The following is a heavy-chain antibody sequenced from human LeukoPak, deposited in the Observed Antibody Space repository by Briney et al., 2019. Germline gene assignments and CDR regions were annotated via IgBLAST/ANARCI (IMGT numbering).Heavy chain of an antibody. V-gene: IGHV1-2*02. J-gene: IGHJ5*02. CDR2: INPNSGGT. D-gene: IGHD6-13*01. CDR1: GYTFTGYY. Sequence: ASVKVSCKASGYTFTGYYIHWVRQAPGQGLEWMGWINPNSGGTIYARKFQGRVTMTRDTSISTAYMELSRLRSDDTAVYYCARDDISAAGLRFDPWGQGTLVTVSS. CDR3: ARDDISAAGLRFDP.